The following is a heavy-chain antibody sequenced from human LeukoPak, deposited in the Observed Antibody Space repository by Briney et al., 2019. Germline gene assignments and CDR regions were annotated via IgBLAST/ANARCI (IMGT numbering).Heavy chain of an antibody. Sequence: PGGSLRLSCAASGFTFSSYGMHWVRQAPGKGLEWVAVISYDGSNKYYADSVKGRFTISRDNSKNTLYLQMNSLRAEDTAVYYCAKAGLYDFWSGSWPNWFDPWGQGTLVTVSS. V-gene: IGHV3-30*18. CDR1: GFTFSSYG. CDR3: AKAGLYDFWSGSWPNWFDP. J-gene: IGHJ5*02. D-gene: IGHD3-3*01. CDR2: ISYDGSNK.